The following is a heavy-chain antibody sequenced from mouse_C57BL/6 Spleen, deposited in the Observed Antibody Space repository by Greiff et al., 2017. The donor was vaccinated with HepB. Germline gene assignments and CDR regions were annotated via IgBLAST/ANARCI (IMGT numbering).Heavy chain of an antibody. CDR1: GYAFSSSW. CDR2: IYPGDGDT. Sequence: QVQLQQSGPELVKPGASVKISCKASGYAFSSSWMNWVKQRPGKGLEWIGRIYPGDGDTNYNGKFKGKATLTADKSSSTAYMQLSSLTSEDSAVYCCANPYYSNSFAYWGQGTLVTVSA. D-gene: IGHD2-5*01. V-gene: IGHV1-82*01. CDR3: ANPYYSNSFAY. J-gene: IGHJ3*01.